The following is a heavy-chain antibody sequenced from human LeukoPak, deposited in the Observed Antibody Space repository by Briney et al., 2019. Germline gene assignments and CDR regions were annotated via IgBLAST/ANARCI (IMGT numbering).Heavy chain of an antibody. V-gene: IGHV3-49*04. CDR3: TRDQADYYDSSGLLDY. CDR1: GFTFGDYA. J-gene: IGHJ4*02. Sequence: PGRSLRLSCTASGFTFGDYAMSWVRQAPGKGLEWVGFIRSKAYGGTTEYAASVKGRFTISRDDSKSIAYLQMNSLKTEDTAVYYCTRDQADYYDSSGLLDYWGQGTLVTVSS. D-gene: IGHD3-22*01. CDR2: IRSKAYGGTT.